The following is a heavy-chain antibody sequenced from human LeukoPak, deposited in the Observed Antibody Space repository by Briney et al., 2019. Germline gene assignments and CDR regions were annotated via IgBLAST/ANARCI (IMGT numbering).Heavy chain of an antibody. D-gene: IGHD3-16*01. V-gene: IGHV4-39*07. CDR3: ASGGKYPTPFDY. Sequence: PSETLSLTCTVSGGSISSSSYYWGWIRRPPGKGLEWIGSIYYSGSTYYNPSLKSRVTISVDTSKNQFSLKLSSVTAADTAVYYCASGGKYPTPFDYWGQGTLVTVSS. CDR1: GGSISSSSYY. J-gene: IGHJ4*02. CDR2: IYYSGST.